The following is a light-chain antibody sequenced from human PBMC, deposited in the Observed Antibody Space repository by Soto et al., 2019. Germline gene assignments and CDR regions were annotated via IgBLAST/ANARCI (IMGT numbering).Light chain of an antibody. V-gene: IGKV3D-15*01. Sequence: EMMLTQSPDTLSLSPGERATLSCRASQSVSSNFLAWYQQRPGQAPRLLIYGASTRATGIPGRFSGGGSGTEFTLTISSLQSEDFAVYYCQQYNYWPPLTFGGGTKVDI. CDR3: QQYNYWPPLT. J-gene: IGKJ4*01. CDR2: GAS. CDR1: QSVSSN.